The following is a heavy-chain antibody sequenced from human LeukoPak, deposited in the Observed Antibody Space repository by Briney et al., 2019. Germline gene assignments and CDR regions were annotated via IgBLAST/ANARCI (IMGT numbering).Heavy chain of an antibody. CDR3: AKDIGSGWFYGMDV. D-gene: IGHD6-19*01. CDR1: GFTFDDYA. CDR2: ISWNSGNI. V-gene: IGHV3-9*01. Sequence: PGRSLRLSCAACGFTFDDYAMHWVRQAPGKGLEWVSGISWNSGNIGYADSVKGRFTISRDNAKNSLYLQMNSLRAEDTALYYCAKDIGSGWFYGMDVWGQGTTVTVSS. J-gene: IGHJ6*02.